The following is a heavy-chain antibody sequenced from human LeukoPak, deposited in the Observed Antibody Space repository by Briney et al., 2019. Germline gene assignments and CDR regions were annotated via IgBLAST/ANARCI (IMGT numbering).Heavy chain of an antibody. Sequence: SVKVSCKASGGTFSSYAISWVRQAPGQGLEWMGGVIPIFGTANYAQKFQGRVTITADESTSTTYMELSSLRSEDTAVYYCAREGGSSTRAYYYYGMDVWGKGTTVTVSS. CDR1: GGTFSSYA. CDR3: AREGGSSTRAYYYYGMDV. J-gene: IGHJ6*04. CDR2: VIPIFGTA. V-gene: IGHV1-69*13. D-gene: IGHD6-13*01.